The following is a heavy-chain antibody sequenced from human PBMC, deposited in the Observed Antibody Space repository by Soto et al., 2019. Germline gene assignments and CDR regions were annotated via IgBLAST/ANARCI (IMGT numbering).Heavy chain of an antibody. D-gene: IGHD6-13*01. CDR2: IKQDGSEK. Sequence: GGSLRLSCAASGFTFSSYWMSWVRQAPGKGLEWVANIKQDGSEKYYVDSVKGRFTISRDNAKNSLYLQMNSLRAEDTAVYYCARDLRRGSWYDVGEGYFDYWGQGTLVTVSS. CDR1: GFTFSSYW. V-gene: IGHV3-7*01. CDR3: ARDLRRGSWYDVGEGYFDY. J-gene: IGHJ4*02.